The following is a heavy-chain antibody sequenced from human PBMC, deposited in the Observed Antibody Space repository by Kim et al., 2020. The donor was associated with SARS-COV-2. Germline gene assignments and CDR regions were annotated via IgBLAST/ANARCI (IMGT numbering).Heavy chain of an antibody. D-gene: IGHD3-3*01. CDR3: AAGVVRDYYYYYMDV. J-gene: IGHJ6*03. Sequence: SVKVSCKASGFTFTSSAMQWVRQARGERLEWIGWIVVSSGNTNYAQKFQERVTITWDMSTSTAYMELSSLRSEDTAVYYCAAGVVRDYYYYYMDVWGKGTTVTVSS. V-gene: IGHV1-58*02. CDR2: IVVSSGNT. CDR1: GFTFTSSA.